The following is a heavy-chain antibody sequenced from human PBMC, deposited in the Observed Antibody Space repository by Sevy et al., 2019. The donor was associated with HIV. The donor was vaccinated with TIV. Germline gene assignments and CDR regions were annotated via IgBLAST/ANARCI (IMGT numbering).Heavy chain of an antibody. CDR3: ARESGSDWYLDY. Sequence: EGSLRLSCKASGFIFSRYGVHWVRQAPGKGLEWVASIFNDGKTKYYGDSVKGRFTISRDDSKNTLYLQMDSLRAEDTAVYYCARESGSDWYLDYWGQGTLVTVSS. CDR2: IFNDGKTK. CDR1: GFIFSRYG. J-gene: IGHJ4*02. D-gene: IGHD2-21*02. V-gene: IGHV3-33*01.